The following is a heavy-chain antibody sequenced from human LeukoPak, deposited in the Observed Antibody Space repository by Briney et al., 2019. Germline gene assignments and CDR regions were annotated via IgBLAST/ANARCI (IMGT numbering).Heavy chain of an antibody. CDR3: ARDFGGSYSDAFDI. CDR1: GGSISSYY. Sequence: SETLSLTCTVSGGSISSYYWSWIRQPPGKGLERIGYIYYSGSTNYNPSLKSRVTTSVDTSKNQFSLKLSSVTAADTAVYYCARDFGGSYSDAFDIWGQGTMVTVSS. CDR2: IYYSGST. D-gene: IGHD1-26*01. V-gene: IGHV4-59*01. J-gene: IGHJ3*02.